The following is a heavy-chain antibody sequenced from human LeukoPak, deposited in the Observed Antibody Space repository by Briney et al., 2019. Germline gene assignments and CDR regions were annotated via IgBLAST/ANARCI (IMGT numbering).Heavy chain of an antibody. CDR3: ARTYDSHAFDI. Sequence: GGSLRLSCAASGFTVSSNYMSWVRQAPGKGLEWVSVIYSGGSTYYADSVKGRFTISRDNSKNTLYLQMNSPRAEDTAVYYCARTYDSHAFDIWGQGTMVTVSS. V-gene: IGHV3-53*01. D-gene: IGHD3-22*01. J-gene: IGHJ3*02. CDR2: IYSGGST. CDR1: GFTVSSNY.